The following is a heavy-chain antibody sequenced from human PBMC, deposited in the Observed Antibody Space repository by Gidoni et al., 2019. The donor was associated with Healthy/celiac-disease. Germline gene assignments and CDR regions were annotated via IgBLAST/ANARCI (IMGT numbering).Heavy chain of an antibody. CDR1: GGTFSSYA. CDR2: IIPIFGTA. CDR3: ASVLCSGGSCYSGSLHWFDP. J-gene: IGHJ5*02. Sequence: QVQLVQSGAEVKKPGSSVKVSCKASGGTFSSYAISWVRQAPGQGLEWMGGIIPIFGTANYAQKFQGRVTITADESTSTAYMELSSLRSEDTAVYYCASVLCSGGSCYSGSLHWFDPWGQGTLVTVSS. D-gene: IGHD2-15*01. V-gene: IGHV1-69*01.